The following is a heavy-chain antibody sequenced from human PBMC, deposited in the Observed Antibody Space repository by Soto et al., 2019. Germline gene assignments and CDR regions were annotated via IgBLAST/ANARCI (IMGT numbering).Heavy chain of an antibody. J-gene: IGHJ4*02. V-gene: IGHV4-30-4*01. D-gene: IGHD4-17*01. CDR2: ISYSGTT. CDR1: GGSISSGDYY. CDR3: ATMGTPVTGLYYFDY. Sequence: SETLSLTCTVSGGSISSGDYYWSWIRQPPGKGLEWIGFISYSGTTHYSASLRSRVSISVDTSKNQFSLDLSSVTAADTAVYYCATMGTPVTGLYYFDYWGQGTLVTVS.